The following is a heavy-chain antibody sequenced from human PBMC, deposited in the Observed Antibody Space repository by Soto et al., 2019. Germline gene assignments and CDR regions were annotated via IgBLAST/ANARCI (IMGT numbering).Heavy chain of an antibody. J-gene: IGHJ4*02. Sequence: QITLKESSPTLVKPTQTLTLTCTFSGFSLSTSGVGVGWIRQPPGKALEWLALIYWDDDNRYSPSLKSRLTITKDTSKNQVVLTMTNMDPVDTATYYCAHRPNITVGYIFDYWGQGTLVTVFS. CDR1: GFSLSTSGVG. V-gene: IGHV2-5*02. D-gene: IGHD5-12*01. CDR2: IYWDDDN. CDR3: AHRPNITVGYIFDY.